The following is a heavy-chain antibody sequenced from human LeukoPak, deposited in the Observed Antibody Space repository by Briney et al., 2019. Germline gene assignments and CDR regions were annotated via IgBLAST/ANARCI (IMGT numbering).Heavy chain of an antibody. Sequence: GASVKVSCKASGYTFTGYYMHWVRQAPGQGLEWMGWINPNSGGTNYAQKFQGRVTMTRDTSISTAYMELSRLRSDDTAVYYCARVLAQYYDFWSGYWTSDAFDIWGQGTMVTVSS. CDR1: GYTFTGYY. J-gene: IGHJ3*02. V-gene: IGHV1-2*02. D-gene: IGHD3-3*01. CDR2: INPNSGGT. CDR3: ARVLAQYYDFWSGYWTSDAFDI.